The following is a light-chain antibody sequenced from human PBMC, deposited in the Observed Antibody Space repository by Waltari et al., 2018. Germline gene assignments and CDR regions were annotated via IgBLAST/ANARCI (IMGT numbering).Light chain of an antibody. J-gene: IGLJ2*01. CDR2: EVS. CDR3: SSYAGSNNVV. V-gene: IGLV2-8*01. Sequence: QSALTQPPSASGSPGQSVTISCTGTSSDVGRYTYVSWYQQHPGKAPKLMIYEVSKRPSGVPARLSGSKSGNTASLTVSGIQAEDEADYYCSSYAGSNNVVFGGGTKLTVL. CDR1: SSDVGRYTY.